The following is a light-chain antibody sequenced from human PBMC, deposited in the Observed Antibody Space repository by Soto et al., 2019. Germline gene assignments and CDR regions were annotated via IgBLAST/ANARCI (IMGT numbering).Light chain of an antibody. CDR2: DAS. CDR3: QHRGNRPLT. J-gene: IGKJ4*01. Sequence: DIVMTQSPLSLPVTPGEPATLSCRASQSVSSSYLAWYQQKPGQAPRLLVYDASNRATGIPARFSGSGSGTDFTLTISSLEPEDFAVYFCQHRGNRPLTFGGGTKVDIK. CDR1: QSVSSSY. V-gene: IGKV3-11*01.